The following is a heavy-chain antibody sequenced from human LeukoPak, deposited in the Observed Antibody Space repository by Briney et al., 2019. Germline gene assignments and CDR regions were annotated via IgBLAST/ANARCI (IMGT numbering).Heavy chain of an antibody. Sequence: SQTLSLTCTVSGGSISSGGYYWSWIRQPPGKGLEWIGYIYHSGSTYYNPSLKSRVTISVDRSKNQFSLKLSSVTAADTAVYYCAREWGARYSRAPIVVVPAASIWGQGTMVTVSS. D-gene: IGHD2-2*01. J-gene: IGHJ3*02. CDR2: IYHSGST. V-gene: IGHV4-30-2*01. CDR3: AREWGARYSRAPIVVVPAASI. CDR1: GGSISSGGYY.